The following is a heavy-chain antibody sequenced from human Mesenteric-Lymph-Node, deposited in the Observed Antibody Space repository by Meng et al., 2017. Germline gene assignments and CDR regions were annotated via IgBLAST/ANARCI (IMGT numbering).Heavy chain of an antibody. V-gene: IGHV3-23*01. CDR2: LNNIADSA. J-gene: IGHJ4*02. CDR1: GFSFSSYA. D-gene: IGHD1-7*01. Sequence: GGSLRLSCAASGFSFSSYAVSWVRQAPGKGLEWVSTLNNIADSAYYADSVRGRFTISRDNSKNSLYLQMNSLRAEDTALYYCATKNRNFPYYFDYWGKGNMVTVSS. CDR3: ATKNRNFPYYFDY.